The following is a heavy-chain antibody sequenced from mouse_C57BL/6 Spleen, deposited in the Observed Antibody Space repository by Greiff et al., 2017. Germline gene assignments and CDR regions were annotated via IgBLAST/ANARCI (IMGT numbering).Heavy chain of an antibody. Sequence: EVKVVESGGDLVKPGGSLKFSCAASGFTFSSYGMSWVRQTPDKRLEWVATISSGGSYTYYPDSVKGRFTISRDNAKNTLYLQMSSLKSEDTAMYYGARHTDSSGYEYWGQGTLVTVSA. V-gene: IGHV5-6*01. D-gene: IGHD3-2*02. J-gene: IGHJ3*01. CDR1: GFTFSSYG. CDR2: ISSGGSYT. CDR3: ARHTDSSGYEY.